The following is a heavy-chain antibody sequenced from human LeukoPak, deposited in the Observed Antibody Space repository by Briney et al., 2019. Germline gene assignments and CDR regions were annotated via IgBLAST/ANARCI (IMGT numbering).Heavy chain of an antibody. CDR1: GDSISSGTYS. J-gene: IGHJ4*02. Sequence: SETLSLTCAVSGDSISSGTYSWTWIRQPPGKGLEWIGFISHSGGTYYNPSLKSRVTMSVDRSENQFSLKLSSVTAADTAVYYCARGLIVPSTMFDYWGQGALVTVSS. V-gene: IGHV4-30-2*01. D-gene: IGHD3-10*01. CDR3: ARGLIVPSTMFDY. CDR2: ISHSGGT.